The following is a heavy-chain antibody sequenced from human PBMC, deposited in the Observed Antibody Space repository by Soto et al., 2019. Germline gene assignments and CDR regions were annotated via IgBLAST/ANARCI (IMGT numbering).Heavy chain of an antibody. CDR2: IYYSGST. J-gene: IGHJ4*02. Sequence: QVQLQESGPGLVKPSQTLSLTCTVSGGSISSGDYYWSWIRQPPGKGLEWIGYIYYSGSTYYNPSLKSRVTISVDTSKNQFSLKLSSVTAADTAVYYCARLSGWDPFVFPYYFDYWGQGTLVTVSS. CDR3: ARLSGWDPFVFPYYFDY. D-gene: IGHD6-19*01. V-gene: IGHV4-30-4*01. CDR1: GGSISSGDYY.